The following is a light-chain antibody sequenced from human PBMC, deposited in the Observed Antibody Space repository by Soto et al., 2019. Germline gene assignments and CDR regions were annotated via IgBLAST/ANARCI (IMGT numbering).Light chain of an antibody. J-gene: IGLJ1*01. Sequence: QSVLTQPASVSGSPGHSITISCTGTSSDVGAYDFVSWYQQHPDKAPKLMIYEVSNRPSGVSNRFSGSKSVNTATLTISGLQAEDEADYYCSSYTSSSTRVFGTGTKVPV. CDR1: SSDVGAYDF. CDR2: EVS. V-gene: IGLV2-14*03. CDR3: SSYTSSSTRV.